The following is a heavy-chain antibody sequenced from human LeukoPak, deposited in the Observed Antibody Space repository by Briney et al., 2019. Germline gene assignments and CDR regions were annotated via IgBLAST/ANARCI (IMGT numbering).Heavy chain of an antibody. J-gene: IGHJ4*02. CDR1: AFTFSDYT. D-gene: IGHD2-21*01. CDR3: VKDHRF. V-gene: IGHV3-23*01. Sequence: GGSLRLSCVDSAFTFSDYTMSWVRQVPGEGLEWVSSISGGGDSIFYAASVEGRFTISRDYSKNTLYLHMDSLRVEDTAVYYCVKDHRFRGRGTLVTVSS. CDR2: ISGGGDSI.